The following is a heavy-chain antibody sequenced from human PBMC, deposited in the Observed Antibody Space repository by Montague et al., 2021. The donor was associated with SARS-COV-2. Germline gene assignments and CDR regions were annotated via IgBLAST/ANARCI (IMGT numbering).Heavy chain of an antibody. V-gene: IGHV3-23*01. D-gene: IGHD3-16*01. Sequence: SLRLSCAASGFTFNTNAMSWVRQAPGKGLEWVSMIVGSGGATFYADSVKGRFTISRGNSKNTVYLQMNSLRAEDTAVYYCAKNKGPGSHVASCFGSWGQGAQVTVSS. CDR1: GFTFNTNA. CDR2: IVGSGGAT. CDR3: AKNKGPGSHVASCFGS. J-gene: IGHJ4*02.